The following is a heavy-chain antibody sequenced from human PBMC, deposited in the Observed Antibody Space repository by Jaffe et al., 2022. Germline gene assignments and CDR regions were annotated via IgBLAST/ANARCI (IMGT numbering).Heavy chain of an antibody. CDR1: GFSLSTSGVG. Sequence: QITLKESGPTLVKPTQTLTLTCTFSGFSLSTSGVGVGWIRQPPGKALEWLALIYWDDDKRYSPSLKSRLTITKDTSKNQVVLTMTNMDPVDTATYYCAHRPLLRYLDYFDYWGQGTLVTVSS. V-gene: IGHV2-5*02. CDR2: IYWDDDK. CDR3: AHRPLLRYLDYFDY. J-gene: IGHJ4*02. D-gene: IGHD3-9*01.